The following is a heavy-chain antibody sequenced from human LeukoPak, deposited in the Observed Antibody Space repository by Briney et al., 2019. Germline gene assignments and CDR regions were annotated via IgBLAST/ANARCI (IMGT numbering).Heavy chain of an antibody. CDR3: ARDRSGSSPDV. Sequence: PSETLSLTCAVSGGSISSGGYWSWLRQPPGKGLEWIGYIYHSGSTYYNPSLKSRVTISVDRSKNQFSLKLSSVTAADTAVYYCARDRSGSSPDVWGQGTTVTVSS. J-gene: IGHJ6*02. V-gene: IGHV4-30-2*01. CDR2: IYHSGST. D-gene: IGHD1-26*01. CDR1: GGSISSGGY.